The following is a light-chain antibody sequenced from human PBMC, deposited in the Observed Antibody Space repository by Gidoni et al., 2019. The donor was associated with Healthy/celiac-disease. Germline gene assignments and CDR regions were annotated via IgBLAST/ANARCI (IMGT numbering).Light chain of an antibody. V-gene: IGKV3-11*01. Sequence: EIVLTQSPATLSLSPGERATLSCRASQSVSSYLAWYQQKPGQAPRLLIYDASNRATGIPARFSGSGSGTDFTLTISSLEPEDFAVYYCQQENTFXXXTKLEIK. CDR2: DAS. J-gene: IGKJ2*01. CDR3: QQENT. CDR1: QSVSSY.